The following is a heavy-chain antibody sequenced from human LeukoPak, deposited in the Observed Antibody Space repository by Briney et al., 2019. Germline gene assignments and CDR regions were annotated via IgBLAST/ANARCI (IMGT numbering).Heavy chain of an antibody. CDR2: MNPNSGNT. CDR1: GYTFSTYD. Sequence: ASVKVSCKASGYTFSTYDINWVRQATGQGLEWMGWMNPNSGNTGYAQKFQGRVSITRNNSISTAYMELSSLRSEDTAVYYCARQVATKGEWAFDIWGQGTMVTASS. V-gene: IGHV1-8*03. CDR3: ARQVATKGEWAFDI. D-gene: IGHD5-12*01. J-gene: IGHJ3*02.